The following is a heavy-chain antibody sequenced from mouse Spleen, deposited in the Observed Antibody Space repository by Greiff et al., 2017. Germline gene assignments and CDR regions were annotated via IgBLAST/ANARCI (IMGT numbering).Heavy chain of an antibody. J-gene: IGHJ3*01. D-gene: IGHD2-14*01. CDR3: ARVRAYYRYDEAWFAY. Sequence: EVQLVESGPGLVKPSQSLSLTCSVTGYSITSGYYWNWIRQFPGNKLEWMGYISYDGSNNYNPSLKNRISITRDTSKNQFFLKLNSVTTEDTATYYCARVRAYYRYDEAWFAYWGQGTLVTVSA. CDR1: GYSITSGYY. V-gene: IGHV3-6*01. CDR2: ISYDGSN.